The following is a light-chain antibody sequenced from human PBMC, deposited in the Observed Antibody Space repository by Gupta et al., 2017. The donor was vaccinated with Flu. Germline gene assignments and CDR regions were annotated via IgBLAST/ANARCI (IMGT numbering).Light chain of an antibody. CDR3: QQLNSNLIT. CDR2: AAS. V-gene: IGKV1-9*01. Sequence: DIQLTQSPSFLSASVGDRVTITCRASQGVSSYLAWYQQKPGKVPKLLIYAASTLQSGVPSRFSGSGSGTEFTLTISSLQPEDFATYYCQQLNSNLITFGQGTRLEVK. J-gene: IGKJ5*01. CDR1: QGVSSY.